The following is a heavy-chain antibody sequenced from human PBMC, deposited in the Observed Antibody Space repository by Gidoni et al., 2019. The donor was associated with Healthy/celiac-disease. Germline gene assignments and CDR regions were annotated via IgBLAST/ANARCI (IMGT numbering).Heavy chain of an antibody. CDR3: AREDAAREYSSGWLYYYYGMDV. CDR2: ISSSSSTI. Sequence: EVQLVESGGGLVQPGGSLRLSCAASGFTVSSYRMNWVRQAPGKGLDLVSYISSSSSTIYYADSVKGRFTISRDNAKNSLYLQMNSLRDEDTAVYYCAREDAAREYSSGWLYYYYGMDVWGQGTTVTVSS. J-gene: IGHJ6*02. CDR1: GFTVSSYR. V-gene: IGHV3-48*02. D-gene: IGHD6-19*01.